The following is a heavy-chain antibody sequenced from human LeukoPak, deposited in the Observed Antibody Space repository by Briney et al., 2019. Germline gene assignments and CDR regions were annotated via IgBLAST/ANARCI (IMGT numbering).Heavy chain of an antibody. V-gene: IGHV3-48*03. CDR2: IGASSGTP. D-gene: IGHD4-17*01. CDR1: GFTFSRYE. J-gene: IGHJ4*02. Sequence: PGGSLRLSCAASGFTFSRYEMNWVRQAPGKGLEWISYIGASSGTPYYADSVKGRFTISRDNTKNSLFLHMNSLREEDTAVYFCVRFMMTTRGFDYWGQGTLLTVSS. CDR3: VRFMMTTRGFDY.